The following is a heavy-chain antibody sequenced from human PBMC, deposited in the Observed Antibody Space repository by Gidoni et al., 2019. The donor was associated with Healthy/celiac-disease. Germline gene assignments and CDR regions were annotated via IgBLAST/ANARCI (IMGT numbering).Heavy chain of an antibody. CDR3: ARGDQWDPVRGVGDLYGMDV. Sequence: QVQLVQSGAEVKKPGSSVKVSCKASGGTFSSYAISWVRQAPGQGLEWMGGIIPIVGTANYAQKFQGRVTITADESTSTAYMELSSLRSEDTAVYYCARGDQWDPVRGVGDLYGMDVWGQGTTVTVSS. J-gene: IGHJ6*02. CDR1: GGTFSSYA. CDR2: IIPIVGTA. V-gene: IGHV1-69*01. D-gene: IGHD3-10*01.